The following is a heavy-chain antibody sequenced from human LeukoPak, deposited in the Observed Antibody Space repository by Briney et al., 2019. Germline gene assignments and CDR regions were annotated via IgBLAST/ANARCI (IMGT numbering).Heavy chain of an antibody. CDR2: ISGSGGST. D-gene: IGHD5-24*01. CDR3: ARDDSRDGYNTHYYGMDV. V-gene: IGHV3-23*01. Sequence: GGSLRLSCAASGFTFSSYAMSWVRQAPGKGLEWVSAISGSGGSTYYADSVKGRFTTSRDNAKNSLYLQMNSLRAEDTAVYYCARDDSRDGYNTHYYGMDVWGQGTTVTVSS. CDR1: GFTFSSYA. J-gene: IGHJ6*02.